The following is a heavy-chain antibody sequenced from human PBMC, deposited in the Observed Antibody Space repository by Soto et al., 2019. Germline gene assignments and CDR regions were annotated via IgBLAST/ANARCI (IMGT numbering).Heavy chain of an antibody. CDR3: ARDDSFAFDI. Sequence: GGSVRLSCAASGFTFTIYSMNWVRQAPGKGLEWVSYIRGTTHYADSVKGRFTISRDNARSSLYLQMNSLRADDTAVYYCARDDSFAFDIWGQGTMVTVSS. J-gene: IGHJ3*02. D-gene: IGHD2-21*01. CDR1: GFTFTIYS. V-gene: IGHV3-48*01. CDR2: IRGTT.